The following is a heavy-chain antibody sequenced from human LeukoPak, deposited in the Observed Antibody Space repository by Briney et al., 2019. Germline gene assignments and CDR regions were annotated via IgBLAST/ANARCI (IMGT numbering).Heavy chain of an antibody. J-gene: IGHJ4*02. CDR1: GFTFSSYS. CDR3: ARDFAVAGPDY. CDR2: ISSSGSTI. D-gene: IGHD6-19*01. Sequence: GGSLRLSCAASGFTFSSYSMNWVRQAPGKGLEWVSYISSSGSTIYYADSVKGRFTISRDNAKNSLYLQMNSLRAEDTAVYYCARDFAVAGPDYWGQGTLVTVSS. V-gene: IGHV3-48*04.